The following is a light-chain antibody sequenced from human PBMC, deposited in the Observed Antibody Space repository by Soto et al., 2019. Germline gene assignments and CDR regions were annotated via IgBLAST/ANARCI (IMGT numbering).Light chain of an antibody. J-gene: IGKJ1*01. CDR3: HQSYSTPQT. CDR1: QSVTSNY. CDR2: GAS. Sequence: EIVLTQSPGTLSLSPGERATLSCRASQSVTSNYLAWYQQKPGQAPRLLVYGASSRATGIPDRFSGSGSGTDFTLTISRLEPEDFATYYCHQSYSTPQTFGLGTKVELK. V-gene: IGKV3-20*01.